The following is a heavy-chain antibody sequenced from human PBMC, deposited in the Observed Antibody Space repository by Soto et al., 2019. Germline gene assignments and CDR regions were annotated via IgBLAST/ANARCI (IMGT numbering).Heavy chain of an antibody. CDR3: AKLPLYGSGSTDE. D-gene: IGHD3-10*01. CDR2: ISGSGGGA. J-gene: IGHJ4*02. V-gene: IGHV3-23*01. CDR1: GFTFNNYA. Sequence: PGGSLRLSCAASGFTFNNYALSWVRQAPGKGLEWVLGISGSGGGAYNADRVKGRFTISRDNSKNTLYLQMNSLRAEDTAVYYCAKLPLYGSGSTDEWCEGSLDTVSS.